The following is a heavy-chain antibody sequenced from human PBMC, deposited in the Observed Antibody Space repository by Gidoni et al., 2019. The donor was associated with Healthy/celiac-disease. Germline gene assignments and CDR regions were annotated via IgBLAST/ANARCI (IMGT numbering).Heavy chain of an antibody. Sequence: EVQLLESGGGLVQPGGSLRLSCAASGFTFSSYAMSWVRQAPGKGLGWVSAISGSGGSTYYADSVKGRFTISRDNSKNTLYLQMNSLRAEDTAVYYCAKVWREVGVMHYWGQGTLVTVSS. J-gene: IGHJ4*02. CDR3: AKVWREVGVMHY. CDR2: ISGSGGST. D-gene: IGHD3-16*01. CDR1: GFTFSSYA. V-gene: IGHV3-23*01.